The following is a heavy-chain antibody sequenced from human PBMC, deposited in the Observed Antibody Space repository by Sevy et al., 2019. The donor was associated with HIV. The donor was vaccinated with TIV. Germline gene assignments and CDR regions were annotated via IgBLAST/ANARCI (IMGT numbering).Heavy chain of an antibody. J-gene: IGHJ4*02. Sequence: ALVKVSCKVSGYTPLNYPCTGYDRLLEKGLEWMGSFDTEDGETLYAQKFQGRVTMTEDTSTDTAYMELSSLRSEDTAVYYCATNTDYGDSDYWGQGTLVTVSS. V-gene: IGHV1-24*01. CDR3: ATNTDYGDSDY. CDR1: GYTPLNYP. CDR2: FDTEDGET. D-gene: IGHD4-17*01.